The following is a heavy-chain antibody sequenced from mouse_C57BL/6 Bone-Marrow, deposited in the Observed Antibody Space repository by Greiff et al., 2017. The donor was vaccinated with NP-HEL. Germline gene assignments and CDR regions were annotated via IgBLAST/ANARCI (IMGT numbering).Heavy chain of an antibody. D-gene: IGHD2-5*01. Sequence: QVQLQQPGAELVMPGASVKLSCKASGYTFNSYWMHWVKQRPGQGLEWIGEIDPSDSYTNYNQKFKGKSTLTVDKSSSTAYMQLSSLTSEDSAVYYCAREDYSNLYAMDYWGQGTSVTVSS. CDR3: AREDYSNLYAMDY. CDR2: IDPSDSYT. V-gene: IGHV1-69*01. J-gene: IGHJ4*01. CDR1: GYTFNSYW.